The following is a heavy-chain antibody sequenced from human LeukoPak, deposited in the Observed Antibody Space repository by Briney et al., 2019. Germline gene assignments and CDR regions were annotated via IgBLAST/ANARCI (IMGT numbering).Heavy chain of an antibody. V-gene: IGHV4-59*08. D-gene: IGHD6-13*01. CDR2: IYYSGST. Sequence: SETLSLTCTVSGGSISSDYWSWIRQPPGKGLEWIGYIYYSGSTNYNPSLKSRVTISVDTSKNQFSLKLSSVTAADTAVYYCARYRIAAAGTELEWFDPWGQGTLVTVSS. CDR3: ARYRIAAAGTELEWFDP. CDR1: GGSISSDY. J-gene: IGHJ5*02.